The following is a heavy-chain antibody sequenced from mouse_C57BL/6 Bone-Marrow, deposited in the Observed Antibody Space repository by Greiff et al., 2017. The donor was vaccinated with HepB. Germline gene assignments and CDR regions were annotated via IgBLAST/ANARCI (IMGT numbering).Heavy chain of an antibody. D-gene: IGHD2-1*01. V-gene: IGHV5-16*01. CDR1: GFTFSDYY. J-gene: IGHJ4*01. CDR3: ARVYYGNFHYAMDY. Sequence: EVKLEESEGGLVQPGSSMKLSCTASGFTFSDYYMAWVRQVPEKGLEWVANINYDGSSTYYLDSLKSRFIISRDNAKNILYLQMSSLKSEDTATYYCARVYYGNFHYAMDYWGQGTSVTVSS. CDR2: INYDGSST.